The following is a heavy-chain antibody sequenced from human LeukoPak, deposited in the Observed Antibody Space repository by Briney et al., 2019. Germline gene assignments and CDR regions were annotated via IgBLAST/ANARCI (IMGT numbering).Heavy chain of an antibody. J-gene: IGHJ4*02. Sequence: GGSLRLSCSASGFSISGYTMHWVRQAPGKGLEYVSGISSNGGATYYADSVKGRFTISRDNSKNTLDLQMSSLRAGDTAVYYCGRGGDGGWSFDYWGQGTLVTAPS. CDR1: GFSISGYT. CDR3: GRGGDGGWSFDY. D-gene: IGHD6-19*01. V-gene: IGHV3-64D*06. CDR2: ISSNGGAT.